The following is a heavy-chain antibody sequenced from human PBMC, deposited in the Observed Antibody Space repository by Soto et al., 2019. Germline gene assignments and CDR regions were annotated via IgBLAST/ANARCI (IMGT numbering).Heavy chain of an antibody. D-gene: IGHD6-19*01. J-gene: IGHJ4*02. CDR1: GFTFSSYA. CDR3: AKDVEKRVYSSGSFDY. Sequence: GSLRLSCAASGFTFSSYAMSWVRQAPGKGLEWVSAISGGGGSTFYVDSVKGRFTISRDNSKNTVFLQMNSLRAEDTAVYYCAKDVEKRVYSSGSFDYWGQGTLVTVSS. CDR2: ISGGGGST. V-gene: IGHV3-23*01.